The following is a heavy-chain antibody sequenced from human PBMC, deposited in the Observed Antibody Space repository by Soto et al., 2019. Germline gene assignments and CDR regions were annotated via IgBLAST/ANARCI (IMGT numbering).Heavy chain of an antibody. CDR2: IYYSGST. D-gene: IGHD1-7*01. J-gene: IGHJ4*02. CDR3: ARDRRDAGTKFDY. CDR1: GGSISRYY. V-gene: IGHV4-59*01. Sequence: PSETLSLTCTVSGGSISRYYWTWIRQPPGKGLEWIGYIYYSGSTNYNPSLKSRVTISVDTSKNQFSLQLSSVTAADTAVYYCARDRRDAGTKFDYWGQGALVTVSS.